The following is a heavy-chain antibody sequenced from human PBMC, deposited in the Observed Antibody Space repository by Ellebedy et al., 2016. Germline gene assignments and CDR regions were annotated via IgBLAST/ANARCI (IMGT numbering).Heavy chain of an antibody. V-gene: IGHV3-33*01. CDR2: IWYDGSNK. CDR1: GFTFSSYG. CDR3: ARGTTYSSVGHDAFDI. J-gene: IGHJ3*02. Sequence: GESLKISCAASGFTFSSYGMHWVRQAPGKGLEWVAVIWYDGSNKYYADSVKGRFTISRDNSKNTLYLQMNSLRAEDTAVYYCARGTTYSSVGHDAFDIWGQGTMVTVSS. D-gene: IGHD6-19*01.